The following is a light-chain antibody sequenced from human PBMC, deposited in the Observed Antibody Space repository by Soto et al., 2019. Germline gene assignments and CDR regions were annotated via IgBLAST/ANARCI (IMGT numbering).Light chain of an antibody. CDR2: AAS. Sequence: DIQLTQSPSSLSASVGVRVTITCRASQGISSSLAWYQQKPGQVPKLLIYAASTPQSGVPSRFRGSGSGTEFFLTISSLQPEDVATYYCQKCNSAPWTFGQGTK. CDR1: QGISSS. J-gene: IGKJ1*01. V-gene: IGKV1-27*01. CDR3: QKCNSAPWT.